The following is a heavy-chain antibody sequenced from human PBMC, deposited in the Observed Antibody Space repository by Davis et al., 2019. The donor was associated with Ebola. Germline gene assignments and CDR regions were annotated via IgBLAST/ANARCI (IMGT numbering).Heavy chain of an antibody. V-gene: IGHV3-30*03. CDR2: ISYDGSNK. D-gene: IGHD6-19*01. Sequence: GESLKISCAASGFTFSSYGMHWVRQAPGKGLEWVAVISYDGSNKYYADSVKGRFTISRDNSKNTLYLQMNSLRAEDTAVYYCARDWNSSGWYGPNYYYGMDVWGQGTTVTVSS. CDR3: ARDWNSSGWYGPNYYYGMDV. CDR1: GFTFSSYG. J-gene: IGHJ6*02.